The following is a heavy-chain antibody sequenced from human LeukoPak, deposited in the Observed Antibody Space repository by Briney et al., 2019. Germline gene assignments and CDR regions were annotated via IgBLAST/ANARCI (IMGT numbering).Heavy chain of an antibody. Sequence: SETLSLTCTVPGGSISSGSYYWSWIRQPAGKGLEWIGRIYTSGSTNYNPSLKSRVTKSVDTSKNQFSLKLSSVTAADTAVYYCASGVVITIFDYWGQGTLVTVSS. J-gene: IGHJ4*02. CDR2: IYTSGST. V-gene: IGHV4-61*02. CDR1: GGSISSGSYY. CDR3: ASGVVITIFDY. D-gene: IGHD3-22*01.